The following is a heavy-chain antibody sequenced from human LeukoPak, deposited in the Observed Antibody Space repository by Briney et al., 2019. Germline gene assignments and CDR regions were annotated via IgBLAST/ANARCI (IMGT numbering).Heavy chain of an antibody. Sequence: GASVKVSCKASGYTFTSYGISWVRQAPGQGLEWMGWISAYNGNTNYAQKLQGRVTMTTDTSTSTAYMELRSLRSDDTAVYYCARAISGYYDSSGYYRWGQGTLVTVSS. CDR3: ARAISGYYDSSGYYR. CDR1: GYTFTSYG. D-gene: IGHD3-22*01. CDR2: ISAYNGNT. J-gene: IGHJ4*02. V-gene: IGHV1-18*01.